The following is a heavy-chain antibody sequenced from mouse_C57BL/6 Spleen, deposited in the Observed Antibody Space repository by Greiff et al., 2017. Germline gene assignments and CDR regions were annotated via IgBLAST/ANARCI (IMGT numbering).Heavy chain of an antibody. Sequence: QVQLQQSGAELVRPGSSVKLSCKASGYTFTSYWMHWVKQRPIQGLEWIGNIDPSDSETHYNQKFKDKATLTVDKSSSTAYMQLSSLTSEDSAVYYCARSGYYGSSYGAMDYWGQGTSVTVAS. J-gene: IGHJ4*01. CDR2: IDPSDSET. CDR3: ARSGYYGSSYGAMDY. CDR1: GYTFTSYW. V-gene: IGHV1-52*01. D-gene: IGHD1-1*01.